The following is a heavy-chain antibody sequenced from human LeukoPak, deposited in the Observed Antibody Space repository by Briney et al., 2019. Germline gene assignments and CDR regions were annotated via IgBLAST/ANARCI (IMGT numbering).Heavy chain of an antibody. Sequence: GGSLRLSCAASGFTFSSYGMHWVRQAPGKGLEWVAVISYDGSNKYYADSVKGRFTISRDNSKNTLYLQMNSLRPEDTAVYYCARQVGYSYGLFDQWGQGTLVIVSS. D-gene: IGHD5-18*01. CDR3: ARQVGYSYGLFDQ. CDR2: ISYDGSNK. CDR1: GFTFSSYG. J-gene: IGHJ4*02. V-gene: IGHV3-30*03.